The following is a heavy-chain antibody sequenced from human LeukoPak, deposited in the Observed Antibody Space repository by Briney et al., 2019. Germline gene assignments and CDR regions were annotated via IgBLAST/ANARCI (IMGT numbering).Heavy chain of an antibody. D-gene: IGHD6-13*01. J-gene: IGHJ4*02. CDR3: ARGSSISWSPYYFEY. CDR2: IYYSGST. V-gene: IGHV4-59*01. Sequence: SETLSLTCTVSGGSISSYHWSWIRQPPGKGLEWIGYIYYSGSTNYNPSLKSRVTISVDTSKKQFSLKLTSVTAADTAVYYCARGSSISWSPYYFEYWGQGTLVTVSS. CDR1: GGSISSYH.